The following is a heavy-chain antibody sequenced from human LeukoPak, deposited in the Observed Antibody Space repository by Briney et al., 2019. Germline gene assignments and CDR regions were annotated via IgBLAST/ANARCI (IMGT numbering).Heavy chain of an antibody. Sequence: ASVKVSCKASGYTFTTYGISWVRQATGQGLEWMGWISAKGKPSYGQMFQGRVTMTTDTSTSTAYMELRSLTSDDTAVYYCVRDQYWLVPRYFDYWGQGTRVTVSS. CDR1: GYTFTTYG. CDR3: VRDQYWLVPRYFDY. V-gene: IGHV1-18*01. CDR2: ISAKGKP. D-gene: IGHD6-19*01. J-gene: IGHJ4*02.